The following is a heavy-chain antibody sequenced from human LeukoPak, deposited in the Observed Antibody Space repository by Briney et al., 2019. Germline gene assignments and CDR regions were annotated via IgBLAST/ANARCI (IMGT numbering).Heavy chain of an antibody. Sequence: GGSLRRYCAASGFAFSNLAMGCVRQAPGQGLEGCSVISDSGILTYYADSVKGRFTISRDNSKNTLFQQMKSLRAEDTAVYYCAKDARRTNGWYFFDYWGQGTLVTVSS. D-gene: IGHD6-19*01. CDR1: GFAFSNLA. CDR3: AKDARRTNGWYFFDY. J-gene: IGHJ4*02. V-gene: IGHV3-23*01. CDR2: ISDSGILT.